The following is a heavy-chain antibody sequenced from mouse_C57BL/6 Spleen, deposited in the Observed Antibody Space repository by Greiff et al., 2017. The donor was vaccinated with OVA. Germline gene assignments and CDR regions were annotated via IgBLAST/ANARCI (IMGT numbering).Heavy chain of an antibody. CDR1: GFTFSDYY. CDR3: ARDPGRYYAMDY. J-gene: IGHJ4*01. Sequence: VESEGGLVQPGSSMKLSCTASGFTFSDYYMAWVRQVPEKGLEWVANINYDGSSTYYLDSLKSRFIISRDNANNILYLQMSSLKSEDTATYYCARDPGRYYAMDYWGQGTSVTVSS. CDR2: INYDGSST. V-gene: IGHV5-16*01.